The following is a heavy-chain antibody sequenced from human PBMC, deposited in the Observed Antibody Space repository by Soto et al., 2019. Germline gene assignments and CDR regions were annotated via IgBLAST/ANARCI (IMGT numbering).Heavy chain of an antibody. V-gene: IGHV4-39*01. CDR2: IYYSGST. CDR1: GGSISSSSYY. J-gene: IGHJ5*02. Sequence: QLQLQESGPGLVKPSETLSLTCTVSGGSISSSSYYWGWIRQPPGKGLEWIGSIYYSGSTYYNPSLKSRVTISVDTSKNQFSLKLSSVTAGDTAVYYCARHPKARGADWFDPWGQGTLVTVSS. CDR3: ARHPKARGADWFDP.